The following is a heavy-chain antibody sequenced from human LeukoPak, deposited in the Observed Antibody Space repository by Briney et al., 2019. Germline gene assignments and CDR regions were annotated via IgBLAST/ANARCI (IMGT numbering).Heavy chain of an antibody. CDR2: NSGSGSST. D-gene: IGHD1-26*01. J-gene: IGHJ6*03. V-gene: IGHV3-23*01. CDR1: GITFNTYA. CDR3: AKGSGNYYDYYYYMDV. Sequence: GGSLRLSCAASGITFNTYAMTWVHQAPGKGLECVSVNSGSGSSTNYADSVKGRFTISRDHSKNTLYLQMNSLRAEDTAVYYCAKGSGNYYDYYYYMDVWGKGTTVTVSS.